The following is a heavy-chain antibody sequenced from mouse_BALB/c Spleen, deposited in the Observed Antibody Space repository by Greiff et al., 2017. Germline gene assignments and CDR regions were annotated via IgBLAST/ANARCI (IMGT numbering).Heavy chain of an antibody. CDR3: ARNYRYDRGAWFAY. D-gene: IGHD2-14*01. CDR1: GYTFSSYW. J-gene: IGHJ3*01. Sequence: QVQLQQSGAELMKPGASVKISCKATGYTFSSYWIEWVKQRPGHGLEWIGEILPGSGSTNYNEKFKGKATFTADTSSNTAYMQLSSLTSEDSAVYYCARNYRYDRGAWFAYWGQGTLVTVSA. V-gene: IGHV1-9*01. CDR2: ILPGSGST.